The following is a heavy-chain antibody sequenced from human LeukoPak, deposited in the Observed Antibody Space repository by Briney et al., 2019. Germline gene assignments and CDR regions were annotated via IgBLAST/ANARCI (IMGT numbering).Heavy chain of an antibody. CDR2: INHSEST. CDR1: GGSFSGYY. CDR3: ARVGSRSWKGFDP. V-gene: IGHV4-34*01. Sequence: PAETLSLTCAVQGGSFSGYYWSWIRQPPGKGLEWIGEINHSESTNYSPSLKSRVTISVDTSKNQFSLKLSSVTAADTAVYYCARVGSRSWKGFDPWGQGILGTVSS. J-gene: IGHJ5*02. D-gene: IGHD6-13*01.